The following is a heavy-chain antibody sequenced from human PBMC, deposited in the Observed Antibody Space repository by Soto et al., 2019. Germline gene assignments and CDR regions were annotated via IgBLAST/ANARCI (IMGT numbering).Heavy chain of an antibody. D-gene: IGHD3-3*02. J-gene: IGHJ4*02. Sequence: QVQLQESGPGLVKPSGTLSLTCAVSGGSISSTNWWSWVRQAPGKGLEWIGEIYHSGSTNYNPSLKSRVTISLDNSQTQFPLKLTSVTAADTAVYYCARTPSISGTLDYWGQGTLVTVSS. V-gene: IGHV4-4*02. CDR1: GGSISSTNW. CDR2: IYHSGST. CDR3: ARTPSISGTLDY.